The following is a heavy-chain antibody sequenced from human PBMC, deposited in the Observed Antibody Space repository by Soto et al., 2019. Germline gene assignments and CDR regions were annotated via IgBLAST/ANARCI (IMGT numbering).Heavy chain of an antibody. J-gene: IGHJ4*02. CDR1: GFTLTDAW. CDR2: IKSKSDGGTT. Sequence: EVQLVESGGGLVKPGGSLRLSCAASGFTLTDAWMNWVRQAPGKGPEWVGRIKSKSDGGTTDYVAPVKGRFIISRDESKNTLYLQMNSLKSEDTAVYYCNTVPPFDYWGQGTQVTVSS. V-gene: IGHV3-15*07. CDR3: NTVPPFDY.